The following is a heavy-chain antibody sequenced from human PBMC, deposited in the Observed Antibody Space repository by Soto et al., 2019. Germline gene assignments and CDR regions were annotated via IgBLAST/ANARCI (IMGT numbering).Heavy chain of an antibody. CDR1: GGSISSCGYS. Sequence: SETLSLTCAVSGGSISSCGYSWSWIRQPPGKGLEWIGYIYHSGSTYYNPSLKSRVTISVDMSKNQFSLKLSSVTAADTAVYYCAAGGGLPRYYWGQGTLVTVSS. V-gene: IGHV4-30-2*01. J-gene: IGHJ4*02. CDR2: IYHSGST. CDR3: AAGGGLPRYY. D-gene: IGHD5-12*01.